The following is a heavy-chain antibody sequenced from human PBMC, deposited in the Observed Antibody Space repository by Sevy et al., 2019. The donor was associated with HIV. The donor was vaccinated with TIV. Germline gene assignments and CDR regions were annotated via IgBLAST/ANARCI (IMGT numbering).Heavy chain of an antibody. CDR3: AKEGQGEYYDRSGSFDY. CDR1: GFTFSSYA. Sequence: GGYLRLSCAASGFTFSSYAMSWVRQAPGKGLEWVSSISGSGSFTYYADSVKGHFTISRDNSKNTLYLQMTSLRAEDTAVYYCAKEGQGEYYDRSGSFDYWGQGTLVTVSS. CDR2: ISGSGSFT. J-gene: IGHJ4*02. D-gene: IGHD3-22*01. V-gene: IGHV3-23*01.